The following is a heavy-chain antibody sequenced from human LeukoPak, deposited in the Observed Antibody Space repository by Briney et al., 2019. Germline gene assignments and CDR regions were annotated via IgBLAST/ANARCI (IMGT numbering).Heavy chain of an antibody. J-gene: IGHJ5*01. D-gene: IGHD5-18*01. Sequence: PGRSLRLSCAASGFNFNNYGMHWVRQAPGKGLEWVAVVWYDVNNKYYADSVKGRFTISRDNSKNTLYLQMNSLRVEDTAVYYCAKACLSGYSYGCFGSWGQGTLVTASS. CDR3: AKACLSGYSYGCFGS. CDR2: VWYDVNNK. CDR1: GFNFNNYG. V-gene: IGHV3-33*06.